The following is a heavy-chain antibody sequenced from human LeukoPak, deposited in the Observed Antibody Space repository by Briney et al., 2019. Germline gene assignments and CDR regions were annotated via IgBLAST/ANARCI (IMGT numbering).Heavy chain of an antibody. CDR2: IIPILGIA. CDR3: ARGPSYGPPD. J-gene: IGHJ4*02. CDR1: GGTFSSYT. Sequence: ASVKVSCKASGGTFSSYTVSWVRQAPGQGLEWMGRIIPILGIANYAQKFQGRVTITADKSTSTAYMELSSLRSEDTAVYCCARGPSYGPPDWGQGTLVTVSS. D-gene: IGHD5-18*01. V-gene: IGHV1-69*02.